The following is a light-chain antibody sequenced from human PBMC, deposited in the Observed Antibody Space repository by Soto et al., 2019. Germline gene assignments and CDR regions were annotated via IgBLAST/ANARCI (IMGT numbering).Light chain of an antibody. CDR3: QQYYLPPIT. CDR1: RSILYSSNNKNY. V-gene: IGKV4-1*01. J-gene: IGKJ4*01. Sequence: DIVMTQSPDSLAVSLGERATINCKSSRSILYSSNNKNYLAWYQQKPRQPPKLLIYWASTRESGVPDRFSGSGSGADFTLTISSLQAEDAAVYYCQQYYLPPITFCGGTKVEIK. CDR2: WAS.